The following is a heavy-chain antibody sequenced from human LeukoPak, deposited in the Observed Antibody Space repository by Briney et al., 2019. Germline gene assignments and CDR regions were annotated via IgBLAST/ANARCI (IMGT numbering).Heavy chain of an antibody. D-gene: IGHD3-22*01. CDR2: IYYSGST. V-gene: IGHV4-59*13. CDR1: GGSISSYF. J-gene: IGHJ5*02. Sequence: PSETLSLTCTVSGGSISSYFGSWIRQPPGKGLEGIGYIYYSGSTNYNPSLKSRVPISVATSNTQCSLKLSSVTAADTAAYYCARVGGYDSSGFNWFDPWGQGTLVTVSS. CDR3: ARVGGYDSSGFNWFDP.